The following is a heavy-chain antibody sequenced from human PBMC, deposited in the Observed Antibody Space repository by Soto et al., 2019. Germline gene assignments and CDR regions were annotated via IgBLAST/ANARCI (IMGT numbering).Heavy chain of an antibody. D-gene: IGHD3-22*01. CDR2: IVIGSGNT. J-gene: IGHJ4*02. CDR1: GFTFTSSA. CDR3: AADVSQDSSVLDY. V-gene: IGHV1-58*01. Sequence: SVKVSCKASGFTFTSSAVQWVRQARGQRLEWIGWIVIGSGNTNYAQKFQERVTITRDMSTSTAYMELSSLRSEDTAVYYCAADVSQDSSVLDYWGQGTLVTVSS.